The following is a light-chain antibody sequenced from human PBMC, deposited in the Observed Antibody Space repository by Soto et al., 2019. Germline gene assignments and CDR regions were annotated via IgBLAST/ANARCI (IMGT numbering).Light chain of an antibody. Sequence: QSALTQPPSVSGSPGQSVTVSCTGTSSDVGTYTYVSWYQHHPGKAPKLIIYDVIKRPSRVPDRFSGSKSGNTASLTISGLQAEDEADYYCCGYAGSYTHVFGSGTKVPV. CDR2: DVI. V-gene: IGLV2-11*01. J-gene: IGLJ1*01. CDR1: SSDVGTYTY. CDR3: CGYAGSYTHV.